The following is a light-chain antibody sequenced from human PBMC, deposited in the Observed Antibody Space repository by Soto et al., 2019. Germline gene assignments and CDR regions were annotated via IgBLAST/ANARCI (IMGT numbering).Light chain of an antibody. CDR2: AAS. CDR3: QQLNSYPIT. Sequence: DIQLTQSPSFLSASVGDRVTITCRASQGISSYLAWYQQKPGKAPKLLIYAASTWQSGVPSRFSGSGSGTEFTLTISRLQPEDFATYYCQQLNSYPITFGQGTRLEIK. V-gene: IGKV1-9*01. J-gene: IGKJ5*01. CDR1: QGISSY.